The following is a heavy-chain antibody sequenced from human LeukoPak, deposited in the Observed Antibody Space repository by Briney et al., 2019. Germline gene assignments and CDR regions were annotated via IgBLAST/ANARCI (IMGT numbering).Heavy chain of an antibody. J-gene: IGHJ5*02. CDR3: ARGPHYDYVWGSYRPNWFDP. Sequence: ASVKVSCKASGYTFTSYDTNWVRQATGQGLEWMGWMNPNSGNTGYAQKFQGRVTMTRNTSISTAYMELSSLRSEDTAVYYCARGPHYDYVWGSYRPNWFDPWGQGTLVTVSS. CDR1: GYTFTSYD. CDR2: MNPNSGNT. V-gene: IGHV1-8*01. D-gene: IGHD3-16*02.